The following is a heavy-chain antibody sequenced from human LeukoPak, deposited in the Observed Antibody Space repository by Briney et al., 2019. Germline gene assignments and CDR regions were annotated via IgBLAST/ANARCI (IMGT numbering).Heavy chain of an antibody. D-gene: IGHD3-10*01. CDR3: ARDSSMLRGPLVIYYFDF. CDR2: ISGVGDAT. V-gene: IGHV3-23*01. CDR1: GFIFSNFS. J-gene: IGHJ4*02. Sequence: GGSLRLSCAASGFIFSNFSLNWVRQAPGKGLEWVSTISGVGDATYYADSVKGRFTISRDNSKNTLYLQMNSLRVEDTAVYYCARDSSMLRGPLVIYYFDFWGQGTLVTVSS.